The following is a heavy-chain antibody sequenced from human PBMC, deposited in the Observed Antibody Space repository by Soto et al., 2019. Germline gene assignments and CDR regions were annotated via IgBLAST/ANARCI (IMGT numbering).Heavy chain of an antibody. Sequence: GASVKVSCKASGFTFTSSAVQWVRQARGQRLEWIGWIIVGSGNTNYAQKFQERVTITRDMSTSTAYMELSSLRSEDTAVYYCAAEDYGDPSYYYYYGMDVWGQGTTVTVSS. J-gene: IGHJ6*02. CDR1: GFTFTSSA. CDR2: IIVGSGNT. D-gene: IGHD4-17*01. CDR3: AAEDYGDPSYYYYYGMDV. V-gene: IGHV1-58*01.